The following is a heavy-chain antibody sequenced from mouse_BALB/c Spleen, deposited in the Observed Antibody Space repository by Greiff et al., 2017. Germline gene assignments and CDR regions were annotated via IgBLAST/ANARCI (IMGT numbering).Heavy chain of an antibody. V-gene: IGHV5-17*02. Sequence: EVQLVESGGGLVQPGGSRKLSCAASGFTFSSFGMHWVRQAPEKGLEWVAYISSGSSTIYYADTVKGRFTISRDNPKNTLFLQMTSLRSEDTAMYYCARCPITTVVPYAMDYWGQGTSVTVSS. D-gene: IGHD1-1*01. J-gene: IGHJ4*01. CDR1: GFTFSSFG. CDR3: ARCPITTVVPYAMDY. CDR2: ISSGSSTI.